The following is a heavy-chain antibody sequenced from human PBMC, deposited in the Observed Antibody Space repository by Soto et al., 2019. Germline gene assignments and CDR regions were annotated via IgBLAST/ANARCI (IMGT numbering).Heavy chain of an antibody. CDR2: IKQDGSEK. CDR3: ARAYYHSSGYYLDY. J-gene: IGHJ4*02. CDR1: VFTFSSYW. D-gene: IGHD3-22*01. V-gene: IGHV3-7*01. Sequence: PVGSLRLSCASSVFTFSSYWMSWVRQSPGKWLEWVANIKQDGSEKYYVDSVKGRFTISRDNAKNSLYLQMNSLRAEDTAVYYCARAYYHSSGYYLDYWGQATLVIVSS.